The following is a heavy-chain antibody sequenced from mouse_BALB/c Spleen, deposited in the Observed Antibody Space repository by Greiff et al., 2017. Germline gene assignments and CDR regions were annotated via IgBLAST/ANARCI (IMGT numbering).Heavy chain of an antibody. CDR2: ISSGGSYT. CDR3: TRDQGIPDY. D-gene: IGHD3-2*02. J-gene: IGHJ2*01. CDR1: GFTFSSYT. V-gene: IGHV5-6-4*01. Sequence: EVKLVESGGGLVKPGGSLKLSCAASGFTFSSYTMSWVRQTPEKRLEWVATISSGGSYTYYPDSVKGRFTISRDNAKNTLYLQMSSLKSEDTAMYYCTRDQGIPDYWGQGTTLTVSS.